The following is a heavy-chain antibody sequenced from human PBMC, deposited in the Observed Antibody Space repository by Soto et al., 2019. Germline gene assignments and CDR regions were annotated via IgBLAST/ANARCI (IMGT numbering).Heavy chain of an antibody. Sequence: SETLSLTCTVSGGSISSGDYYWSWIRQPPGKGLEWIGYIYYSGSTFYNPSLKNRVTISLDTSKIQFSLKLSSVTTADTAVYYCVREGGDEWFDPWGQGNLVTVSS. CDR1: GGSISSGDYY. V-gene: IGHV4-30-4*01. CDR2: IYYSGST. CDR3: VREGGDEWFDP. J-gene: IGHJ5*02. D-gene: IGHD3-16*01.